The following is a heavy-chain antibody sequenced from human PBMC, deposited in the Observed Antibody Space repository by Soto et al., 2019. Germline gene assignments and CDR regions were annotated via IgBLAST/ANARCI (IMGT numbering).Heavy chain of an antibody. CDR2: IIPIFGTA. Sequence: QVQLVQSGAEVKKPGSSVKVSCKASGGTFSSYAISWVRQAPGQGLEWMGGIIPIFGTANYAQKFQGRVTITADESTSTASMELSSLRSEDTAVYYCARAPPPDCSGGSCYSFYYGMDVWGQGTTVTVSS. CDR3: ARAPPPDCSGGSCYSFYYGMDV. J-gene: IGHJ6*02. D-gene: IGHD2-15*01. V-gene: IGHV1-69*01. CDR1: GGTFSSYA.